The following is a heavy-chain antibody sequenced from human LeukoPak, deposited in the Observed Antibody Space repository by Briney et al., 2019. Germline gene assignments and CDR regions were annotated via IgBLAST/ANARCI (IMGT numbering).Heavy chain of an antibody. V-gene: IGHV3-53*01. Sequence: PGRSLRLSCAASGFTASSNYMSWVRQAPGKRLEWVSVLYSGGSTFYAVSVKCRFTISRDNSKNTLYLQMNSLRAEDTAVYYCANGAGEDDYWGQGTLVAVAS. CDR3: ANGAGEDDY. CDR1: GFTASSNY. CDR2: LYSGGST. J-gene: IGHJ4*02. D-gene: IGHD7-27*01.